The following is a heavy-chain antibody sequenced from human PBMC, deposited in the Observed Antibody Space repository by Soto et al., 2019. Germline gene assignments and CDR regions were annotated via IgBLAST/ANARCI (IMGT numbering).Heavy chain of an antibody. J-gene: IGHJ6*02. V-gene: IGHV3-9*01. Sequence: EVQLVESGGGLVQPGRSLRLSCVPSGFTFAAFDMHWVRPAPGQGLERVSGSSGNSDRVGYAVSVKGRFTISRDNAKNSLYLHVNSRAAEYTALYYCEKDINSGTANSVDLAVWGQGTTVTFSS. CDR3: EKDINSGTANSVDLAV. CDR2: SSGNSDRV. CDR1: GFTFAAFD. D-gene: IGHD3-10*01.